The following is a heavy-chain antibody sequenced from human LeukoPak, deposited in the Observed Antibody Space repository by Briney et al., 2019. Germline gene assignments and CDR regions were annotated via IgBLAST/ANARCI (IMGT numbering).Heavy chain of an antibody. CDR3: AREATFYYDADGSGVPNWFDP. V-gene: IGHV1-2*06. D-gene: IGHD3-22*01. CDR1: GYTSIAWH. CDR2: INPESGDT. J-gene: IGHJ5*02. Sequence: VASVKVSCKASGYTSIAWHLHWVRRAPGQRFEWMGRINPESGDTNYAQNFQGRVAMTRDASITTAYMELSGLTPDDTAVYYCAREATFYYDADGSGVPNWFDPWGQGTLVTVSS.